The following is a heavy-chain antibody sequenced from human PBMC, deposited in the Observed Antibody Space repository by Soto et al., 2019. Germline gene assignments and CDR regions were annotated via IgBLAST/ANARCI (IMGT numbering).Heavy chain of an antibody. D-gene: IGHD3-10*01. CDR3: ASSNVYGSWSYSFDY. CDR2: INAAIGNT. CDR1: GYTFTNYA. Sequence: QVQLVQSGAEVKKPGASVKVSCKASGYTFTNYAMHWVRQAPGQRLEWMGWINAAIGNTKYSQKFQGSVTITRDTSANTAYMELSSLRSEDTAVYCWASSNVYGSWSYSFDYGGQGTLVTVSS. J-gene: IGHJ4*02. V-gene: IGHV1-3*01.